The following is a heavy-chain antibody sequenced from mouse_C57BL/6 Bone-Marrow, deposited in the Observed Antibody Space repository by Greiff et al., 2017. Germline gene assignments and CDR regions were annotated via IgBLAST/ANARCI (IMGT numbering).Heavy chain of an antibody. CDR2: INPSTGGT. V-gene: IGHV1-42*01. CDR3: ARSAQATWGY. CDR1: GYSFTGYY. J-gene: IGHJ2*01. Sequence: VQLQQSGPELVKPGASVKISCKASGYSFTGYYMNWVKQSPEKSLEWIGEINPSTGGTTYNQKFKAKATLTVDKSSSTAYMQLKSLTSEDSAVYYCARSAQATWGYWGQGTTLTVSS. D-gene: IGHD3-2*02.